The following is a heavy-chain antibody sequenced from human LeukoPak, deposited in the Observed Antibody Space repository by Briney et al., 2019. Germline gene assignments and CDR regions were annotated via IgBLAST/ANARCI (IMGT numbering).Heavy chain of an antibody. CDR2: ISAYNGNA. V-gene: IGHV1-18*01. D-gene: IGHD3-22*01. CDR1: GYTFTSYG. Sequence: ASVKVSCXASGYTFTSYGISWVRQAPGQGLEWMGWISAYNGNANYAQRLQGRVTMSTDTSTSTAYMELRSLRSDDTAVYYCARVGYDSSGYPHLNWGQGTLVTVSS. CDR3: ARVGYDSSGYPHLN. J-gene: IGHJ4*02.